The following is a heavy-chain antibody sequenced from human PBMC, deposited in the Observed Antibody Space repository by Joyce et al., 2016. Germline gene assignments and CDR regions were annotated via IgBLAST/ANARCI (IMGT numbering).Heavy chain of an antibody. CDR2: IIPNGGSA. CDR1: GYTFTNYT. Sequence: QVQLVQSGAEVKKPGASVRVSCKASGYTFTNYTVHWVRQAPGHGLEWMEIIIPNGGSASWEQKFQGRVTMTRETSTSTVYMEVSSLGYEDTAHYYWARVRSGGENWWSFDLWGRGTLVIVSS. J-gene: IGHJ2*01. V-gene: IGHV1-46*01. CDR3: ARVRSGGENWWSFDL. D-gene: IGHD3-10*01.